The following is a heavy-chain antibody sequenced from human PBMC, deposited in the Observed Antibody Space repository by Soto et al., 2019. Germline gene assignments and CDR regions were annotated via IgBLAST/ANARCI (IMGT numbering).Heavy chain of an antibody. V-gene: IGHV4-31*03. Sequence: QVQLQESGPGLVKPSQTLSLTCTVSGGSINSGGYCWSWIRQHPGKGLDWIGCISYGGSTSYNPYMKSRVIISVDTSKNQFYMKLTSVTAADTAVYYCSRGILVWGQGALITVSS. CDR2: ISYGGST. J-gene: IGHJ4*02. CDR1: GGSINSGGYC. D-gene: IGHD5-18*01. CDR3: SRGILV.